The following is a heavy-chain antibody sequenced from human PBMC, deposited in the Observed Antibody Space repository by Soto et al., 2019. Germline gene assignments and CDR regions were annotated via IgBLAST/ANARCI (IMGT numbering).Heavy chain of an antibody. CDR3: ARDNGYSYGYTLDH. CDR2: IYYSGST. J-gene: IGHJ4*02. V-gene: IGHV4-59*01. D-gene: IGHD5-18*01. CDR1: GGSISSYY. Sequence: PSETLSLTCTVSGGSISSYYWSWIRQPPGKGLEWIGSIYYSGSTYYNPSLKSRVTISVDTSKNQFSLKLSSVTAADTAVYYCARDNGYSYGYTLDHWGQGTLVTVSS.